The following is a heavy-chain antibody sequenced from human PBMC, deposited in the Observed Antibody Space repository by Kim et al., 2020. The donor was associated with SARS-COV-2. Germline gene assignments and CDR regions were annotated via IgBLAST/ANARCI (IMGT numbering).Heavy chain of an antibody. V-gene: IGHV1-24*01. D-gene: IGHD3-22*01. CDR3: ASYPRGYYCGFDY. J-gene: IGHJ4*02. Sequence: ELKFQGRVTMTEDTSTDSAYMELSSLRCEDRAVYYCASYPRGYYCGFDYWGQGALVTVSS.